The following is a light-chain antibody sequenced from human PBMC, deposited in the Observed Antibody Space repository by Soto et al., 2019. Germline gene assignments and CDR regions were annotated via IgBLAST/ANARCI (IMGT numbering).Light chain of an antibody. V-gene: IGKV1-39*01. CDR3: QQSYSNPRT. Sequence: DIQMTQSPSSLSASVGDRVTITCRASENIARYLNWYQQRPGKAPELLISAASSLQSGVPSRFRGGGTGTDFPLTINRLQTEDFATYYCQQSYSNPRTFGQGTKVEIK. J-gene: IGKJ1*01. CDR1: ENIARY. CDR2: AAS.